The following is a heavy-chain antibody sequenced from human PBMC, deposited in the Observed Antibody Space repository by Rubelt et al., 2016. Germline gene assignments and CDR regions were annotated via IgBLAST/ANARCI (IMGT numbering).Heavy chain of an antibody. J-gene: IGHJ4*02. V-gene: IGHV1-2*06. CDR2: INPHSGGT. CDR1: GYTLATFG. Sequence: QVQLVQSGAEVKNPGASVKVSCKASGYTLATFGLTWVRQAPGQGLEWMGRINPHSGGTNSALKFQGRVTMTKDSSINTAYMELSSLRSDDTAVYYCASGREYSYGYFDYWGQGTLVTVSS. CDR3: ASGREYSYGYFDY. D-gene: IGHD5-18*01.